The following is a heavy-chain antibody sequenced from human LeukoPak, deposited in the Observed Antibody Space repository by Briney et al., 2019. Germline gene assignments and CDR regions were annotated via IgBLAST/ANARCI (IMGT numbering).Heavy chain of an antibody. Sequence: GASVKVSCKASGYTFTDSYMDWVRQAPGQGLEWMGWINPNSGDTNYAQKFQGRVTMTRDTSICTAYMELSRLTSDDTAVYYCTRDINWNYGYWGQGTLVTVSS. D-gene: IGHD1-7*01. CDR2: INPNSGDT. CDR3: TRDINWNYGY. CDR1: GYTFTDSY. J-gene: IGHJ4*02. V-gene: IGHV1-2*02.